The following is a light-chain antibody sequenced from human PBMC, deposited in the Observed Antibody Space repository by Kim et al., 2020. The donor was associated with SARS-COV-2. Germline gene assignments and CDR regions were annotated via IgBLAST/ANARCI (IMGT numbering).Light chain of an antibody. J-gene: IGKJ5*01. V-gene: IGKV3-11*01. CDR3: QQRSKWPIT. CDR2: DAS. CDR1: QSVGNY. Sequence: PGERATLYCRASQSVGNYLAWYRQRLXQAPRLLILDASHRATGIPARFSGSGSGTDFTLTISSLEPEDFAVYYCQQRSKWPITFGQGTRLEI.